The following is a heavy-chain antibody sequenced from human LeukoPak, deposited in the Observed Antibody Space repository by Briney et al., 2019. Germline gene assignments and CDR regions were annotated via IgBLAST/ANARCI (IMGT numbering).Heavy chain of an antibody. CDR1: GFTFSSYA. D-gene: IGHD5-18*01. Sequence: PGGSLRLSCAASGFTFSSYAMSWVRQAPGKGLEWVSTISGGSGTPYYADSVKGRFTISRDNSKNTLFLQMNSLRVEDTAVYYCAKAPANYVDTAMGTFDYWGQGTLVTVSS. CDR2: ISGGSGTP. CDR3: AKAPANYVDTAMGTFDY. J-gene: IGHJ4*02. V-gene: IGHV3-23*01.